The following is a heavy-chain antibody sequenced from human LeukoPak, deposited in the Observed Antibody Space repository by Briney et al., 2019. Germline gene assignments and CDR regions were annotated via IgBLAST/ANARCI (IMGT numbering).Heavy chain of an antibody. J-gene: IGHJ4*02. Sequence: ASVKVSCKASGYTFTRYEMNWVRQAPGQGLEWMGWINTNTGNPTYAQDFTGRFVFSLDTSVSTAYLQISSLKAEDTAVYYCARADTSTWSRFAYWGQGTLVTVSS. D-gene: IGHD6-13*01. CDR3: ARADTSTWSRFAY. CDR1: GYTFTRYE. V-gene: IGHV7-4-1*02. CDR2: INTNTGNP.